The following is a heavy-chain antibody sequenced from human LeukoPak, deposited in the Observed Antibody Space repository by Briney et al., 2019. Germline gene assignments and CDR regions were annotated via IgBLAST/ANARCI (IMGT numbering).Heavy chain of an antibody. CDR2: ISGSGGST. V-gene: IGHV3-23*01. J-gene: IGHJ4*02. CDR1: GFTFSNYA. D-gene: IGHD1-26*01. Sequence: PGGSLRLSCAASGFTFSNYAMTWVRQAPGKGLEWVSVISGSGGSTYYADSVKGRFTISRDNSKNTLYLQMNSLRAEDTAVYYCAKDLYSGSYYGENYWGQGTLVTVSS. CDR3: AKDLYSGSYYGENY.